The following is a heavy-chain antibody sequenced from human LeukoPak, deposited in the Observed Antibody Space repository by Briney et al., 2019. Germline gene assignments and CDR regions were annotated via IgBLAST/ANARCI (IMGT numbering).Heavy chain of an antibody. CDR2: IYSGGST. V-gene: IGHV3-53*01. CDR1: GFTVSSNY. CDR3: AIAGSGGSYHPDY. Sequence: PGGSLRLSCAASGFTVSSNYMSWVRQAPGKGLEWVSFIYSGGSTYYADSVKGRFTISRDNSKNTLYLQMNSLRAEDTAVYYCAIAGSGGSYHPDYWGQGTLVTVSS. D-gene: IGHD1-26*01. J-gene: IGHJ4*02.